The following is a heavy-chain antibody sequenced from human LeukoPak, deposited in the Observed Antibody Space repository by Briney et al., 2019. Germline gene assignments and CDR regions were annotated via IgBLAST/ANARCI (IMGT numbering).Heavy chain of an antibody. J-gene: IGHJ4*02. V-gene: IGHV4-31*03. CDR3: ARAPPSTQEDY. CDR1: GGSISSGGYY. Sequence: PSQTLSLTCTVSGGSISSGGYYWSCIRQHPGKGLEWIGYIYYSGSTYYNPSLKSRVTISVDTSKNQFSLKLSSVTAADTAVYHCARAPPSTQEDYWGQGTLVTVSS. CDR2: IYYSGST.